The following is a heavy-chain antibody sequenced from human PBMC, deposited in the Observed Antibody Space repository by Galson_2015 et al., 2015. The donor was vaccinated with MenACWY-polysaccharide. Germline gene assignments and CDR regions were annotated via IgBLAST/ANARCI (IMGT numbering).Heavy chain of an antibody. D-gene: IGHD2-21*01. Sequence: SVKVSCKASGYKFTSYDINWVQQATGQGLEWMGWMNPNSGNTGYAQKFQGRVTMTSNSAMTTAYMGLSSLRSEDTAVYYCARIIARKYTFADSWGQGTLVTVSS. CDR3: ARIIARKYTFADS. CDR2: MNPNSGNT. CDR1: GYKFTSYD. V-gene: IGHV1-8*01. J-gene: IGHJ4*02.